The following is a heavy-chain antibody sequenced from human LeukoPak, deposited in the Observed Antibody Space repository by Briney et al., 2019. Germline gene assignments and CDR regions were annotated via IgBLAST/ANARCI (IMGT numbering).Heavy chain of an antibody. CDR1: GGTFNSYA. J-gene: IGHJ4*02. CDR2: IIPVFGTA. Sequence: GSSVKVSCKASGGTFNSYAISWVRQAPGQGLEWMGGIIPVFGTAIYAQKIQGRVTITADESTSTAYMELRSLRSDDTAVYYCARQGYGVTSQGAADYWGQGTLVTVSS. V-gene: IGHV1-69*01. CDR3: ARQGYGVTSQGAADY. D-gene: IGHD4-23*01.